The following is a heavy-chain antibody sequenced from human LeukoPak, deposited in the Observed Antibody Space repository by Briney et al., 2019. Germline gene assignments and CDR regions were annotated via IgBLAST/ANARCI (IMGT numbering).Heavy chain of an antibody. D-gene: IGHD3-10*01. Sequence: PSETLSLTCAVYGGSFSGYYWSWIRQPPGKGLEWIGEINHSGSTNYNPSLKSRVTISVDTSKNQFSLKLSSVTAEDTAVYYCARDQKLVLGSPSPFFDYWGQGTLVTVSS. CDR3: ARDQKLVLGSPSPFFDY. V-gene: IGHV4-34*01. J-gene: IGHJ4*02. CDR2: INHSGST. CDR1: GGSFSGYY.